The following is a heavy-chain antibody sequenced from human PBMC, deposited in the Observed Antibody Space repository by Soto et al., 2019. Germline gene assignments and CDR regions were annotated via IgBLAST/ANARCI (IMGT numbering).Heavy chain of an antibody. V-gene: IGHV4-30-2*01. D-gene: IGHD3-22*01. CDR1: GGSISSGGYS. Sequence: SETLSLTCAVSGGSISSGGYSWSWIRQPPGKGLEWIGYIYHSGSTYYNPSLKSRVTISVDNSNNTLYLQMSSLRAEDTAVYYCAKCGYDSSGRLLRYFQHWGQGTLVTVSS. CDR3: AKCGYDSSGRLLRYFQH. CDR2: IYHSGST. J-gene: IGHJ1*01.